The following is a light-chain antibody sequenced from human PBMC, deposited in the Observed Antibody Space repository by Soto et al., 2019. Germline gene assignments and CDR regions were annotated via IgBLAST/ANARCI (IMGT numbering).Light chain of an antibody. CDR1: SSDVGGYNY. Sequence: QSALTQPASVSGSPGQSITISCTGTSSDVGGYNYVSWYQQHPGKAPKLMIYDVSNRPSGVSNRFSGSKSGNTASLTISGLQAEDEAAYYCSSYTSSSTQVFGGGTELTVL. J-gene: IGLJ3*02. CDR2: DVS. CDR3: SSYTSSSTQV. V-gene: IGLV2-14*01.